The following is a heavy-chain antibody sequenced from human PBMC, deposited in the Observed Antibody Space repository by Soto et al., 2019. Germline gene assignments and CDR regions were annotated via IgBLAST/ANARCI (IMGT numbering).Heavy chain of an antibody. D-gene: IGHD2-2*01. Sequence: QVQLVQSGGEVKRPGASVKVSCKTSGYTFSNYGITWVRQAPGPPLEWLGWISLYSDGTNYAQKFQGRVSMTTDTSTTAAYMELRSLRSDDTAVYYCARVVPGAEAWFGPWGPETLVTVSS. V-gene: IGHV1-18*01. CDR3: ARVVPGAEAWFGP. J-gene: IGHJ5*02. CDR1: GYTFSNYG. CDR2: ISLYSDGT.